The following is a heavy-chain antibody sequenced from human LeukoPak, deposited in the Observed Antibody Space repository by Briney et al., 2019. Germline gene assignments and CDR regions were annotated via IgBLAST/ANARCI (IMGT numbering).Heavy chain of an antibody. D-gene: IGHD3-16*01. V-gene: IGHV3-21*01. CDR3: ARDLSLGDPGGFDY. Sequence: GGCLRLSCAASGFTFRSYSMNWVRQAPGKGLEWVSTISSSSTYIYYADSVKGRFTISRDNADNSVYLQMDSLRGDDTAVYYCARDLSLGDPGGFDYWGQGTLVTVSS. CDR2: ISSSSTYI. CDR1: GFTFRSYS. J-gene: IGHJ4*02.